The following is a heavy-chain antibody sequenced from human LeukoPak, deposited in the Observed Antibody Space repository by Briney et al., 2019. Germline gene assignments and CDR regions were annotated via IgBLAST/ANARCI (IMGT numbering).Heavy chain of an antibody. V-gene: IGHV4-4*09. J-gene: IGHJ5*02. D-gene: IGHD6-19*01. CDR1: GGSISSDY. CDR2: IYTSGSN. CDR3: ARQKAGNCFDP. Sequence: SETLSLTCTVSGGSISSDYWSWIRQPPGKGLEWIGYIYTSGSNHYNPSLKSRVTISGDTSKNQFSLKLSSVTAADTAVYYCARQKAGNCFDPCGQGTPVTVSS.